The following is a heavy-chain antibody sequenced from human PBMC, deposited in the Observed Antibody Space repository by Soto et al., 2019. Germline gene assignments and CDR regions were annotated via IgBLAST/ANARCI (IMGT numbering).Heavy chain of an antibody. CDR1: GFTFSDST. J-gene: IGHJ4*02. CDR3: TSFRHAVAGTETFDY. CDR2: IRSKANSYTT. D-gene: IGHD6-19*01. V-gene: IGHV3-73*01. Sequence: EVQLVESGGGLVQPGGSLKVSCAASGFTFSDSTMHWVRQASGKGLEWVGRIRSKANSYTTEYAASVKGRFTISRDDTKNTAYLQMNSLKTEDTAVYYCTSFRHAVAGTETFDYWGQGTLVTVSS.